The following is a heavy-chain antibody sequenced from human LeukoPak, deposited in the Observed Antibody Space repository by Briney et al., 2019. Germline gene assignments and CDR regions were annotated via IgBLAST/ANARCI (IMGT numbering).Heavy chain of an antibody. V-gene: IGHV3-21*01. D-gene: IGHD2-2*01. CDR3: ARGYCSSTSCPSDY. CDR2: ISSGTSYI. CDR1: GFTFSTYS. Sequence: GGSLRLSCAASGFTFSTYSMIWVRQAPGKGLEGVSSISSGTSYIYYADSVKGRFTISRDNANNSMYLQMNSLRAEDTAVYYCARGYCSSTSCPSDYWGQGTLVTVSS. J-gene: IGHJ4*02.